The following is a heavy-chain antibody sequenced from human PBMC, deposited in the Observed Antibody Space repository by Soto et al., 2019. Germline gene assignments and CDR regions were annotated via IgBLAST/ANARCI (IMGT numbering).Heavy chain of an antibody. V-gene: IGHV4-34*01. Sequence: WETLSLTCAVYGGSFSGYYWSWIRQPPGKGLEWIGEINLGGSTNYNPSLKSRVTISVDTSKNQFSLKLYSVTAADTAVYYCAIERVNHHYGSRKYYYYGMDVWGQGTTVTVSS. J-gene: IGHJ6*02. D-gene: IGHD3-10*01. CDR3: AIERVNHHYGSRKYYYYGMDV. CDR1: GGSFSGYY. CDR2: INLGGST.